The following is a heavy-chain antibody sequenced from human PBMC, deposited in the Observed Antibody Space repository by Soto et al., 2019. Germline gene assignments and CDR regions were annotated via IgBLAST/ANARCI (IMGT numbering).Heavy chain of an antibody. CDR1: GLTFSNYW. CDR3: AGGGYYGAGIYYLTDH. J-gene: IGHJ4*02. D-gene: IGHD3-10*01. V-gene: IGHV3-74*01. CDR2: INGDGRTT. Sequence: EVQLVESGGGLVQPGGSLRLSCTASGLTFSNYWMHWVRQAPGKGLVWVSRINGDGRTTTYADSVKGRFTISRDNAKNTVYLQMDSVRAEDTAVYYCAGGGYYGAGIYYLTDHWGQGTLVTVSS.